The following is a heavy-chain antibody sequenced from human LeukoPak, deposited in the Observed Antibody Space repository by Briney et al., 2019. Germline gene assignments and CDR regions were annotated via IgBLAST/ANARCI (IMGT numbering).Heavy chain of an antibody. J-gene: IGHJ4*02. V-gene: IGHV3-30*03. CDR2: ISYDGSNK. CDR1: GFTFSSYG. D-gene: IGHD5-12*01. CDR3: ARVPYSSGFDLFVY. Sequence: PGGSLRLSCAASGFTFSSYGMHWVRQAPGKGLEWVAVISYDGSNKYYADSVKGRFTSSRDNSKNTLYLQMNSLRAEDTAVYYCARVPYSSGFDLFVYWGQGTLVTVSS.